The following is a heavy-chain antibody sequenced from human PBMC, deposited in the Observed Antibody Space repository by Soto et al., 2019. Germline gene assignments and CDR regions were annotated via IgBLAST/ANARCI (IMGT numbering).Heavy chain of an antibody. D-gene: IGHD3-9*01. J-gene: IGHJ4*02. CDR1: GYSFTNYW. CDR3: VRPDSTGYYSH. Sequence: PGESLQISCKGSGYSFTNYWIGWVRQMPGKGLEWMGIINPADSDTRYSPSFQGQVTVSVDKSISTAYLQRGSLKASDTAMYYCVRPDSTGYYSHWGQGTPVTVSS. CDR2: INPADSDT. V-gene: IGHV5-51*03.